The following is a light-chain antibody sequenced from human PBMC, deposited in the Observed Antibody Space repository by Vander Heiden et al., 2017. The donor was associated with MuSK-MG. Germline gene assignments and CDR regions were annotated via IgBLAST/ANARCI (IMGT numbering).Light chain of an antibody. Sequence: DLQIAQSPSSLPASVGGRHSIPRQASQSISSYLNWYQQKPGKAPKLLIYAAASLQSGVPSRFSGSGYGTEFTLTISSRQPEDVAAYYCQQNDSNPMSTFGQGTKVEIK. V-gene: IGKV1-39*01. CDR1: QSISSY. CDR2: AAA. J-gene: IGKJ2*01. CDR3: QQNDSNPMST.